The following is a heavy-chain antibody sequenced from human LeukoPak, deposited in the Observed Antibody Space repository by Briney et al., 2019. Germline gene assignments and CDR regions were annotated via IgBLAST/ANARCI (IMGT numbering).Heavy chain of an antibody. CDR1: GGSISSSSYY. D-gene: IGHD6-19*01. Sequence: PSETLSLTCTVSGGSISSSSYYWGWIRQPPGKGLEWIGSIYYSGSTYYNPSLKSRVTISVDTSKNQFSLKLSSVTAADTAVYYCVRGSGWYYYWGQGTLVTASS. J-gene: IGHJ4*02. CDR3: VRGSGWYYY. V-gene: IGHV4-39*07. CDR2: IYYSGST.